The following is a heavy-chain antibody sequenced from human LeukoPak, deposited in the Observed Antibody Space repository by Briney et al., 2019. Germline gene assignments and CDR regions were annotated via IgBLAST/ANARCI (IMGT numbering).Heavy chain of an antibody. V-gene: IGHV4-59*10. CDR1: GGSFSSYY. Sequence: SETLSLTCAVYGGSFSSYYWSWIRQPAGKGLEWIRRIYTSGSTNYNPSLKSRVTISVDTSKNQFSLKLSSVTAADTAVYYCARGPYDFWSGYTQGFDYWGQGTLVTVSS. CDR3: ARGPYDFWSGYTQGFDY. CDR2: IYTSGST. J-gene: IGHJ4*02. D-gene: IGHD3-3*01.